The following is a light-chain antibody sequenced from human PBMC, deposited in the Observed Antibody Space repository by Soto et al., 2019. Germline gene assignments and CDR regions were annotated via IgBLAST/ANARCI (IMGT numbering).Light chain of an antibody. V-gene: IGKV3-15*01. CDR2: GAS. Sequence: EIVMTQSPATLSVSPGERATHYCRASQSVSSNLAWYQRRPGQAPRLLIYGASTRATGIPARFSGSGSGTEFTLTISSLQSEDFAVYYCQQYNDWPPKWTFGQGTKVDIK. CDR3: QQYNDWPPKWT. J-gene: IGKJ1*01. CDR1: QSVSSN.